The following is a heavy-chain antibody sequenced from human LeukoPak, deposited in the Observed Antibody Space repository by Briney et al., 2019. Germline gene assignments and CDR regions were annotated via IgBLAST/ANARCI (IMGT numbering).Heavy chain of an antibody. CDR1: GFTFSSYG. V-gene: IGHV3-33*01. J-gene: IGHJ4*02. CDR2: IWYDGSNK. D-gene: IGHD6-19*01. Sequence: PGGSLRLSCAASGFTFSSYGMHWVRQAPGKGLEWVAVIWYDGSNKYYADSVKGRFTISRDNSKNTLYLQMNSLRAEDTAVYHCARDAGTSYSSGWYPDYWGQGTLVTVSS. CDR3: ARDAGTSYSSGWYPDY.